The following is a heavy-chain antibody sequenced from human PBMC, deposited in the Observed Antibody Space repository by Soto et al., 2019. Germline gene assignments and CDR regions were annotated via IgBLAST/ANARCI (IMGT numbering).Heavy chain of an antibody. V-gene: IGHV1-18*01. Sequence: QVQLVQSGAEVKKPGASVKVSCKASGYTFNSYGISWVRQAPGQGLEWMGWINAYNGNTNYAQKRQGRVPMTTDTSTSTAYMALRSLRSDGPAVYYCARELGHQLVDYWGQGTLVTVSS. CDR1: GYTFNSYG. CDR2: INAYNGNT. CDR3: ARELGHQLVDY. J-gene: IGHJ4*02. D-gene: IGHD6-13*01.